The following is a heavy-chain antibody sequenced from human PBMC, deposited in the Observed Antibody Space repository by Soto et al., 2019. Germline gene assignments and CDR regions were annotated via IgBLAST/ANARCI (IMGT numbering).Heavy chain of an antibody. CDR1: GGSISSGGYS. CDR3: AATPAYCSGGSCYSHDSMYYYYGMDV. V-gene: IGHV4-30-2*01. D-gene: IGHD2-15*01. CDR2: IYHRGST. Sequence: SETLSLTCAVSGGSISSGGYSWSWIRQRPGKGLEWIGYIYHRGSTYYNPSLKSRVTISVDRSKNQFSLKLSSVTAADTAVYYCAATPAYCSGGSCYSHDSMYYYYGMDVWGQGTTVTVSS. J-gene: IGHJ6*02.